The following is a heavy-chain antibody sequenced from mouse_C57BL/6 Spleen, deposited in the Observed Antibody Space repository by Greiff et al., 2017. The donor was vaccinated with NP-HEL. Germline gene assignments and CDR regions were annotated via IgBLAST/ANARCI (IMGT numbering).Heavy chain of an antibody. J-gene: IGHJ3*01. CDR1: GFTFSSYG. CDR2: ISSGGSYT. Sequence: EVHLVESGGDLVKPGGSLKLSCAASGFTFSSYGMSWVRQTPDKRLEWVATISSGGSYTYYPDSVKGRFTISRDNAKNTLYLQMSSLKSEDTAMYYCARHYYGSSPWFAYWGQGTLVTVSA. D-gene: IGHD1-1*01. CDR3: ARHYYGSSPWFAY. V-gene: IGHV5-6*01.